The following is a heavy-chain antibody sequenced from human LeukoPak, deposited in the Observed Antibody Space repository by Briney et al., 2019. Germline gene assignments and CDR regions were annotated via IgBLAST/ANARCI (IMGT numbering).Heavy chain of an antibody. V-gene: IGHV3-74*01. CDR2: ICPDGTGI. CDR3: VRDFRSADY. Sequence: GGSLRLSCAASGFIFSFYCMHWVRQAPGKGPMWVSRICPDGTGISYADSVRARFTTSRDNAKNTVYLQMNSLREEDTAVYYCVRDFRSADYWGQGTLVTVSS. J-gene: IGHJ4*02. CDR1: GFIFSFYC.